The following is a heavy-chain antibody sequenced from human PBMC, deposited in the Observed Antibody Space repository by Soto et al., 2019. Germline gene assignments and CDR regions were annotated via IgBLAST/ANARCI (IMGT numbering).Heavy chain of an antibody. CDR2: ISWDGGKT. J-gene: IGHJ6*02. Sequence: EVQLVESGGVVVQPGGSLRLSCAASGFTFDDYTMHWVRQAPGKSLEWVSLISWDGGKTYYADSVKGRLTISRDNSKNSLHLQMNSLTTEDSASYYCAKDRAAVTGAYYYYAMDVWGQGTTVTVSS. CDR1: GFTFDDYT. D-gene: IGHD6-19*01. CDR3: AKDRAAVTGAYYYYAMDV. V-gene: IGHV3-43*01.